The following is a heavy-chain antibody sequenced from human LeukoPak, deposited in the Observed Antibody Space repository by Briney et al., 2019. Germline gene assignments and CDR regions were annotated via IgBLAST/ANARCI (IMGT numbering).Heavy chain of an antibody. CDR1: GGSISSGDYY. CDR3: ARVLWFGELSYFDY. Sequence: SETLSLTCTVSGGSISSGDYYWSWIRQPPGKGLEWIGYIYYSGSTYYSPSLKSRVTISVDTSKNQFSLKLSSVTAADTAVYYCARVLWFGELSYFDYWGQGTLVTVSS. CDR2: IYYSGST. V-gene: IGHV4-30-4*01. D-gene: IGHD3-10*01. J-gene: IGHJ4*02.